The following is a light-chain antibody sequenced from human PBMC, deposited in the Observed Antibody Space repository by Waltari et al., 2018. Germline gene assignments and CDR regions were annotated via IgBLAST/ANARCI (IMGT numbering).Light chain of an antibody. CDR2: DVS. Sequence: DIQMTQSPSPLSASVGDRVTTTCQATQDSENNLNWHQQKPGKAPNLLIYDVSNLETGVPSRFSGSGSGTDFALTITNQQPQDFATYCCRPYDTIPLPFGGGTKV. V-gene: IGKV1-33*01. CDR3: RPYDTIPLP. J-gene: IGKJ4*01. CDR1: QDSENN.